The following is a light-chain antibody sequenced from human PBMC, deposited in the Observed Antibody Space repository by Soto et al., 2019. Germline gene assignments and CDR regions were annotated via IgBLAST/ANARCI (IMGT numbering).Light chain of an antibody. CDR1: SSDVGGYNY. CDR3: SSYTSSSTNVV. CDR2: DVS. J-gene: IGLJ2*01. V-gene: IGLV2-14*01. Sequence: QSALTQPASVSGSPGQSITISCTGTSSDVGGYNYVSWYQQHPGKAPKLMIYDVSNRPSGVSNRFSGSKSGNTASLTISGLQAEDEADYYCSSYTSSSTNVVFGGATKVTVL.